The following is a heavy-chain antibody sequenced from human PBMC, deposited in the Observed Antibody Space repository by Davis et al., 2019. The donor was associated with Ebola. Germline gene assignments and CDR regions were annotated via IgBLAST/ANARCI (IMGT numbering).Heavy chain of an antibody. D-gene: IGHD3-10*01. CDR1: GYSFTSYW. J-gene: IGHJ2*01. CDR3: ARLYGPGHYLNWYFKL. Sequence: PGGSLRLSCKGSGYSFTSYWIGWVRQMPGKGLEWMGIIYPGDSDTRYSPSFQGQVTISADKSISTAYLQWNSLQASDTAVYYCARLYGPGHYLNWYFKLWGRGTLVTVSS. V-gene: IGHV5-51*01. CDR2: IYPGDSDT.